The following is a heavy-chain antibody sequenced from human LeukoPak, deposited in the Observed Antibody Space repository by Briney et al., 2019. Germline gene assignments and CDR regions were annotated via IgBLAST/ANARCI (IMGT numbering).Heavy chain of an antibody. CDR2: INPNSGDT. J-gene: IGHJ4*02. CDR1: EYTFSVYH. Sequence: ASVKVSCKASEYTFSVYHIHWVRLAPGQGLEWMAWINPNSGDTNYAQKFQGRVTMTRDTSISTAYMELSRLRSDDTAVYYCARIGIAASGLFLHYDYWGQGTLVTVSS. CDR3: ARIGIAASGLFLHYDY. D-gene: IGHD6-13*01. V-gene: IGHV1-2*02.